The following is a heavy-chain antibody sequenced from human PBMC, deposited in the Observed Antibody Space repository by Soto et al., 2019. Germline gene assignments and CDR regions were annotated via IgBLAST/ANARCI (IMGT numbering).Heavy chain of an antibody. CDR3: AKPSYDFWSGYYHPFDG. Sequence: QVKLVESGGGVVQPGRSLRLSCAVSGFTFSSYGMHWVRQAPGKGLEWVALIWYDGSSKFYADSVKGRFTISRDNSKNTLSLEMSSLRAEDTAMYYCAKPSYDFWSGYYHPFDGWDQGTLVTVSS. CDR1: GFTFSSYG. CDR2: IWYDGSSK. J-gene: IGHJ4*02. D-gene: IGHD3-3*01. V-gene: IGHV3-33*06.